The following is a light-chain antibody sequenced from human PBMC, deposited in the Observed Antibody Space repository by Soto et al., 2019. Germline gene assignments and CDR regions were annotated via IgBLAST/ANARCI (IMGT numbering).Light chain of an antibody. CDR2: EGD. CDR3: CSYARGSTLV. Sequence: QSALTQPASVSGSSGQSITISCTGTSSDVGSYNLVSWHQHHPGKAPKLIIYEGDKRPSGVSNRLSGSKSGNTASLTISGLQAEDEADYYCCSYARGSTLVFGGGTKLTVL. J-gene: IGLJ2*01. CDR1: SSDVGSYNL. V-gene: IGLV2-23*01.